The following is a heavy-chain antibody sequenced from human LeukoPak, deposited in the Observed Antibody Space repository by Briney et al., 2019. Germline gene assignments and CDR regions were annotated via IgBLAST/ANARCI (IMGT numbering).Heavy chain of an antibody. V-gene: IGHV4-38-2*02. CDR3: AARWDSGYDGFGFNYYYYGMDV. J-gene: IGHJ6*02. Sequence: SETLSLTCTVSGYSISSGYYWGWIRQPPGKGLEWIGSIYHSGSTYYNPSLKSRVTISVDTSKNQFSLKLSSVTAADTAVYYCAARWDSGYDGFGFNYYYYGMDVWGQGTTVTVSS. CDR1: GYSISSGYY. CDR2: IYHSGST. D-gene: IGHD5-12*01.